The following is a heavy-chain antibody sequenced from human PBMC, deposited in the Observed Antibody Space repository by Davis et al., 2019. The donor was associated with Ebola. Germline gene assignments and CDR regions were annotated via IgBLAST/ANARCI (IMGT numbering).Heavy chain of an antibody. Sequence: GGSLRLSCTDSVITFSSYAMTWVRQAPGKGLEWVSAISGSGGSTYYADSVKGRFTISRDNSKKTLYLQMNSLRVEDTAVYYCARMYSGSPEGGDYWGQGTLVIVSS. V-gene: IGHV3-23*01. CDR2: ISGSGGST. CDR3: ARMYSGSPEGGDY. CDR1: VITFSSYA. J-gene: IGHJ4*02. D-gene: IGHD1-26*01.